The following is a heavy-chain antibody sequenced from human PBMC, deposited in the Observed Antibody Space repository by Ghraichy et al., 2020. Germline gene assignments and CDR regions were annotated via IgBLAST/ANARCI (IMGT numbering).Heavy chain of an antibody. CDR2: ISYDGSNK. V-gene: IGHV3-30*18. CDR1: GFTFSSYG. J-gene: IGHJ4*02. CDR3: AKDKGDWNDGGYVDY. Sequence: GESLNISCAASGFTFSSYGMHWVRQAPGKGLEWVAVISYDGSNKYYADSVKGRFTISRDNSKNTLYLQMNSLRAEDTAVYYCAKDKGDWNDGGYVDYWGQGTLVTVSS. D-gene: IGHD1-1*01.